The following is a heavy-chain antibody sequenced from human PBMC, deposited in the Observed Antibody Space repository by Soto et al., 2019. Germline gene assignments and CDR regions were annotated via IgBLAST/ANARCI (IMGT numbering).Heavy chain of an antibody. CDR2: IKNDGSTT. CDR3: ARVCSGEYPFDS. CDR1: GFTFSSYW. D-gene: IGHD3-10*01. J-gene: IGHJ4*02. V-gene: IGHV3-74*01. Sequence: EVQLVESGGGVVQPGGSLRLSCAASGFTFSSYWMHWVRQAPGKGLVWVSRIKNDGSTTSHADSVEGRFTIARDNAKKTLYLQMNSLRAEDTAVYYCARVCSGEYPFDSLVQGTLVTVSS.